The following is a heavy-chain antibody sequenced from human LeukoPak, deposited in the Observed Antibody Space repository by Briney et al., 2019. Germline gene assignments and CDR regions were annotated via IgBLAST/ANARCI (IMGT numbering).Heavy chain of an antibody. D-gene: IGHD2-8*02. V-gene: IGHV1-2*02. CDR2: INPYSGAT. CDR3: ARPRSRTSTYCWGY. CDR1: GYTFTDFF. Sequence: GASVKVSCKASGYTFTDFFIHWVRQAPGRGLEWMGWINPYSGATNYAKNFQGRVTMTRDTSISTAYMELSSLRSDDTALYFCARPRSRTSTYCWGYWGQATLVTVSS. J-gene: IGHJ4*02.